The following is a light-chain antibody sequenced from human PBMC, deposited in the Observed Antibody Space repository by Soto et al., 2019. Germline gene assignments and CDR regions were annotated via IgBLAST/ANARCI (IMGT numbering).Light chain of an antibody. CDR1: QGLTNH. V-gene: IGKV1-33*01. CDR2: ATS. J-gene: IGKJ5*01. Sequence: DIQMTQSPYSLSASVGDRVTITCQASQGLTNHVNWYQQKPGKAPKLLIYATSTLETGVPPRFSGSGSGTDFTFTISSLQPEDIATYYCQQYDNLITFGQGTRLEIK. CDR3: QQYDNLIT.